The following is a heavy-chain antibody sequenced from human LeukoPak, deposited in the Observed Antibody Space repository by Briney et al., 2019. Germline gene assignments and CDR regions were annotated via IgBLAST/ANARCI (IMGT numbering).Heavy chain of an antibody. J-gene: IGHJ4*02. Sequence: GASVKVSCKVSGYTLTELSMHWGRQAPGKGLGWRGGFDPEGGETIYAQKFQGRVTMTEDTSTDTAYTAMSSLRSEDTAVYYCATGRGDYGYYFDYWGQGTLVTVSS. D-gene: IGHD4-17*01. CDR2: FDPEGGET. CDR3: ATGRGDYGYYFDY. CDR1: GYTLTELS. V-gene: IGHV1-24*01.